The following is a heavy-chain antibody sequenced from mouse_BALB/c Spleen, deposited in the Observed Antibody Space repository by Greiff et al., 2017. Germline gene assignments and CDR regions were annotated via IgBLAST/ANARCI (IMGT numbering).Heavy chain of an antibody. CDR2: IDPSDSYT. CDR3: ARRPSFYYAMDY. V-gene: IGHV1-69*02. Sequence: QVQLQQPGAELVKPGASVKLSCKASGYTFTSYWMHWVRQRPGQGLEWIGEIDPSDSYTNYNQKFKGKATLTVDKSSSTAYMQLSSLTSEDSAVYYCARRPSFYYAMDYWGQGTSVTVSS. J-gene: IGHJ4*01. CDR1: GYTFTSYW.